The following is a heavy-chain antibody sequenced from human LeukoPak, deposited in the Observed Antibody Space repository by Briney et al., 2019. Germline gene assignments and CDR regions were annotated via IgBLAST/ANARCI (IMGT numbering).Heavy chain of an antibody. CDR3: ARGGIAAAGTFDY. CDR2: ISSSSSYI. V-gene: IGHV3-21*01. J-gene: IGHJ4*02. Sequence: GGSLRLSCAASGFTFSSYSMNWVRQAPGKGLEWVSSISSSSSYIYYADSVKGRFTISRDNAKNSLYLQMNSPRAEDTAVYYCARGGIAAAGTFDYWGQGTLVTVSS. CDR1: GFTFSSYS. D-gene: IGHD6-13*01.